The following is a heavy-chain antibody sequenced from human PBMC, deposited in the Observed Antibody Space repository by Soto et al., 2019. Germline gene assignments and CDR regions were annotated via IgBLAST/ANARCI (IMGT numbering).Heavy chain of an antibody. CDR1: GFTFSNYA. D-gene: IGHD5-12*01. Sequence: PGGSLRLSCAASGFTFSNYAMHWVRQAPGKGLEYFSAISSHGDSTYYANSVKDRFTISRDNSKNTLYLQMGSLRIEDMAVYYCARRDGYIFDYWGQGTLVTVSS. CDR2: ISSHGDST. CDR3: ARRDGYIFDY. J-gene: IGHJ4*02. V-gene: IGHV3-64*01.